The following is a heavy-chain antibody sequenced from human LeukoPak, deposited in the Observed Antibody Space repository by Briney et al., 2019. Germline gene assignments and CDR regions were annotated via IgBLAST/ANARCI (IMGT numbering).Heavy chain of an antibody. CDR1: GGSISTGDYY. D-gene: IGHD3-10*01. V-gene: IGHV4-30-4*01. J-gene: IGHJ4*02. CDR2: IYYSGTT. CDR3: ARDPVYGSGTF. Sequence: SETLSLTCTVAGGSISTGDYYWSWIRQPPGKGLEWTGYIYYSGTTYYNPSLKGRISFSMQTSKNQFSLNLRSVTAADTAVYYCARDPVYGSGTFWGQGTLVTVSS.